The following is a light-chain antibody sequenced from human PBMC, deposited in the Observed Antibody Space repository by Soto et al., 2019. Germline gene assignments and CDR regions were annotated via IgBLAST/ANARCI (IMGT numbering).Light chain of an antibody. V-gene: IGKV3-15*01. CDR1: QSVRSN. J-gene: IGKJ2*01. Sequence: DIVMTQSPATLSVSPGERATLSCRASQSVRSNLAWYQQKPGQAPRLLIYGASTRATGIPARFSGSGSGTEFTLTISSLQSEDFALYYCQQYNNWPPAYTFGQGTKLEIK. CDR3: QQYNNWPPAYT. CDR2: GAS.